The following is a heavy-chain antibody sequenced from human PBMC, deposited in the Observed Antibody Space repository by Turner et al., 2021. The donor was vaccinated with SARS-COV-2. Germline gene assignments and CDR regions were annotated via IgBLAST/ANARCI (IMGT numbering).Heavy chain of an antibody. CDR1: GFTVSSNY. Sequence: EVQLVESGGVLVEPGGSLRRSGAASGFTVSSNYMSRVRQAPGKGLEWVSVIYSGGSTYYADSVKGRFTISRDNSKNTLYLQMNSLRVEDTAVYSCAREAAAGNFHGWFDPWGQGTLVTVSS. J-gene: IGHJ5*01. D-gene: IGHD6-13*01. CDR3: AREAAAGNFHGWFDP. V-gene: IGHV3-66*01. CDR2: IYSGGST.